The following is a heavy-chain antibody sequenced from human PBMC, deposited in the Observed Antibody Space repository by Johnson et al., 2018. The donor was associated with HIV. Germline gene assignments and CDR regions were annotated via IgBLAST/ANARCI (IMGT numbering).Heavy chain of an antibody. CDR1: GFTFSSNA. J-gene: IGHJ3*02. CDR2: ISWNSGSV. V-gene: IGHV3-9*01. CDR3: AKGHWELLGGGDAFDI. D-gene: IGHD1-26*01. Sequence: VQLVESGGGLVQPGGSLRLSCAASGFTFSSNAMSWVRQAPGKGLEWVSGISWNSGSVAYADSVKGRFTISRDNAKKSLYLQMNSLRAEDTALYYCAKGHWELLGGGDAFDIWGQGTMVSVSS.